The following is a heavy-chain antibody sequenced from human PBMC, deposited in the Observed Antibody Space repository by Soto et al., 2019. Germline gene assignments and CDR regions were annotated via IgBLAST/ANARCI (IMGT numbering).Heavy chain of an antibody. CDR1: GFSLTTYA. CDR3: AKAWFGESDGFDV. V-gene: IGHV3-23*01. CDR2: VSASGRST. J-gene: IGHJ3*01. Sequence: EVQLLESGGGLVQRGGSLRLSCAVSGFSLTTYAMSWVRQAPGKGLEWVSEVSASGRSTTYADSVKGRFTTSKDTSKNTMSLQMNSLRVDDTAVYYCAKAWFGESDGFDVWGRGTMVRVSS. D-gene: IGHD3-10*01.